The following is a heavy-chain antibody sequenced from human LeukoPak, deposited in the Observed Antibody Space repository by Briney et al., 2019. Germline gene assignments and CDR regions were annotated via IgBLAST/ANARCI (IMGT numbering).Heavy chain of an antibody. J-gene: IGHJ4*02. CDR3: VKDRYSSAYYFEN. D-gene: IGHD4-11*01. CDR2: ISGSGAST. CDR1: GVPLSSHW. V-gene: IGHV3-23*01. Sequence: GGDLRLSCAASGVPLSSHWWHWVRQAPGKGLVWVSGISGSGASTYSAKSVKGRFTISRDNSKNTLDLQMNSLRAEDTAIYYCVKDRYSSAYYFENWGQGTLVTVSS.